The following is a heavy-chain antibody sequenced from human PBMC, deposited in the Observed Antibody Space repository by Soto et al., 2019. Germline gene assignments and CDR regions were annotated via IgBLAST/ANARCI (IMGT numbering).Heavy chain of an antibody. CDR2: IYYSGST. Sequence: SETLSLTCTVSGGSVSSYYWSWIRQPPGKGLEWIAYIYYSGSTNYNPSLKSRVTISLDTSKNQFSLKLSSVTAADTAIYYCARAPGGNWFDPWGQGTLVTAPQ. CDR3: ARAPGGNWFDP. V-gene: IGHV4-59*02. J-gene: IGHJ5*02. CDR1: GGSVSSYY.